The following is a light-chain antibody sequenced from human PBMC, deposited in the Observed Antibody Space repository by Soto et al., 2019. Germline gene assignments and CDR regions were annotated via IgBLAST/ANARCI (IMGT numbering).Light chain of an antibody. CDR2: GAS. J-gene: IGKJ2*01. CDR3: QQYNKWPPYT. Sequence: EIVMTQSPATLSVSPGERATISCRASQSVSTNLAWYQQKPGKAPRLLIYGASTRVTGIPARFSSSGSGTELTPTISSRQSEEFAVYYCQQYNKWPPYTFGQGTKLEIK. CDR1: QSVSTN. V-gene: IGKV3-15*01.